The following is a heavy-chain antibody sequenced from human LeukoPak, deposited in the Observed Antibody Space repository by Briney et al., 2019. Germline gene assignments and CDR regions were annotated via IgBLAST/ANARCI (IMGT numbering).Heavy chain of an antibody. D-gene: IGHD1-26*01. V-gene: IGHV4-61*02. CDR1: GGSISSGSYY. CDR2: IYTSGST. Sequence: SQTLSLTXTVSGGSISSGSYYWSWIRQPAGKGLEWIGRIYTSGSTSYNPSLKSRVTISVDTSKDQFSLKLSSVTAADTAVYYCARARGGGSYRGYYFDYWGQGTLVTVSS. CDR3: ARARGGGSYRGYYFDY. J-gene: IGHJ4*02.